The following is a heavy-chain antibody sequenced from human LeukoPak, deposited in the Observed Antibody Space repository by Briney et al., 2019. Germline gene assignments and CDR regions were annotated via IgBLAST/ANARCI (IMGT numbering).Heavy chain of an antibody. V-gene: IGHV1-69*01. CDR3: ARNVDTAITGYFDY. CDR1: GGTFSSYA. J-gene: IGHJ4*02. D-gene: IGHD5-18*01. Sequence: ASVKVSCKASGGTFSSYAISWVRQAPGQGLEWMGGIIPIFGTANYAQKFQGRVTITADESTSTAYMELSSLRSEDTAVYYCARNVDTAITGYFDYWGREPWSPSPQ. CDR2: IIPIFGTA.